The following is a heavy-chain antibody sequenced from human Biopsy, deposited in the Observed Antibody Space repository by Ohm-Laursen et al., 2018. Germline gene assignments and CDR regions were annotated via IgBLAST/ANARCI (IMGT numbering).Heavy chain of an antibody. D-gene: IGHD4-17*01. Sequence: GTLSLTCTVSGGSFTGHYWSWIRQPPGKGLEWIGHISYTGYTSYNASLKSRVTISLDTSRKHFSLRLTSLAAADTAVYYCARGSNEYGGLYFPHWGQGTLVTVSS. CDR1: GGSFTGHY. J-gene: IGHJ1*01. V-gene: IGHV4-59*11. CDR3: ARGSNEYGGLYFPH. CDR2: ISYTGYT.